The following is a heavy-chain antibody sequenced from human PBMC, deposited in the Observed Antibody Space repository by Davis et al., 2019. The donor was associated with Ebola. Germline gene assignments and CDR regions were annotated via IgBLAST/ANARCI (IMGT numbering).Heavy chain of an antibody. CDR3: AAELLRGWFDP. CDR2: MYYDGST. D-gene: IGHD3-22*01. V-gene: IGHV4-31*03. J-gene: IGHJ5*02. Sequence: SETLSLTCTVSGGSLAIGGYYWGWVRQHPGKGLEWIGNMYYDGSTFYNPSLQSRTSISADRSKNQFSLKLSSVTAADTAVYYCAAELLRGWFDPWGQGTLVTVSS. CDR1: GGSLAIGGYY.